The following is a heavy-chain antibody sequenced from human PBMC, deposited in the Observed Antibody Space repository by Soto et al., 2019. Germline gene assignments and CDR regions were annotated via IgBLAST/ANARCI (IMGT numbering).Heavy chain of an antibody. J-gene: IGHJ4*02. CDR1: GGSTSGYY. V-gene: IGHV4-59*08. CDR3: ARTLSGYSYGPLDY. D-gene: IGHD5-18*01. CDR2: VFHSGSP. Sequence: PSETLSLTCTVSGGSTSGYYRNWIRQPPGKELEWIGSVFHSGSPNYNPSLKSRLTISLDTSKNLFSLRLNSVTAADTAVYYCARTLSGYSYGPLDYWGQGTPVTVSS.